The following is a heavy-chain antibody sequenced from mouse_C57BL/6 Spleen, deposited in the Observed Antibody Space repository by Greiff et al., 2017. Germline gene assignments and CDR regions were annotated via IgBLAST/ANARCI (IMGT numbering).Heavy chain of an antibody. CDR1: GFNIKDDY. J-gene: IGHJ4*01. D-gene: IGHD1-1*01. CDR2: IDPENGDT. CDR3: TTPYYYGSSYNYAMDY. V-gene: IGHV14-4*01. Sequence: EVQLVESGAELVRPGASVKLSCTASGFNIKDDYMHWVKQRPEQGLEWIGWIDPENGDTEYASKFQGKATITADTSSNTAYLQLSSLTSEDTAVYYCTTPYYYGSSYNYAMDYWGQGTSVTVSS.